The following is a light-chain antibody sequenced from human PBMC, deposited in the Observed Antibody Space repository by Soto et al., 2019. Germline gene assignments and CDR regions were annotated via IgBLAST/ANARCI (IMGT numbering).Light chain of an antibody. V-gene: IGKV3-20*01. J-gene: IGKJ5*01. CDR1: QSGTTR. CDR2: GAS. Sequence: IVLTQSPGTLSLSPGERVTLSCRASQSGTTRLAWYQHKPGQAPTLLMSGASNRASGVPVRFSGSGSGTDFTLTITRLEPEDFALYYCQQYGGSPITFGLGTRLEIK. CDR3: QQYGGSPIT.